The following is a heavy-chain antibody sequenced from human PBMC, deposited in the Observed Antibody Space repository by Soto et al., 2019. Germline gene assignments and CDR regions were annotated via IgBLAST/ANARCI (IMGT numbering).Heavy chain of an antibody. Sequence: QVHLQESGPGLVKPSQTLSLPCPVSGCSISSVGYYWSWIRHHPGKGLEGIGYIDYSGSTYYTPSLKIRVIISVETSKNQFSLKLSSVAAADTGVYYCASFFVVAAAGPFGYWGQGSLVTVSS. CDR3: ASFFVVAAAGPFGY. D-gene: IGHD6-13*01. CDR1: GCSISSVGYY. CDR2: IDYSGST. J-gene: IGHJ4*02. V-gene: IGHV4-31*03.